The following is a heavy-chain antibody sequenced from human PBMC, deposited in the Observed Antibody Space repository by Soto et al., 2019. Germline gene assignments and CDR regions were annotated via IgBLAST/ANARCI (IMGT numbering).Heavy chain of an antibody. Sequence: AASVKVSCKASGYTFTSYAMHWVRQAPGQRLEWMGWINAGNGNTKYSQKFQGRVTITRDTSASTAYMELSSLRSEDTAVYYCARDSSSWNFDYWGQGTLVTVSS. CDR2: INAGNGNT. V-gene: IGHV1-3*01. CDR3: ARDSSSWNFDY. CDR1: GYTFTSYA. D-gene: IGHD6-13*01. J-gene: IGHJ4*02.